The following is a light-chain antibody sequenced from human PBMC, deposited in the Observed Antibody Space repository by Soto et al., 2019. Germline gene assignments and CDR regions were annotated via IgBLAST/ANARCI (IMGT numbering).Light chain of an antibody. Sequence: DIQMTQSPSTLSASLGDRVTITCRASQSISNWLAWYQQKPGKAPNLLIYKASNLESGVPSRFSGSGSGTEFTLTISSLQPDDFATYYCQEYNRYSGRTFGQGTKVEIK. CDR3: QEYNRYSGRT. J-gene: IGKJ2*01. V-gene: IGKV1-5*03. CDR1: QSISNW. CDR2: KAS.